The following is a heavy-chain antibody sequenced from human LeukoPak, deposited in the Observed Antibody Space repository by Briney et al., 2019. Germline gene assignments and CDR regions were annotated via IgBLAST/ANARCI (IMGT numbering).Heavy chain of an antibody. J-gene: IGHJ4*02. CDR2: ISGSGGST. CDR1: GFTFSSYA. V-gene: IGHV3-23*01. CDR3: AKSTNFDWLFDYYYFDY. Sequence: GGSLRLSCAASGFTFSSYAMSWVRQAPGKGLEWVSAISGSGGSTYYADSVKGRFTISRDNSKNTLYLQMNSLRAEDTAVYYCAKSTNFDWLFDYYYFDYWGQGTLVTVSS. D-gene: IGHD3-9*01.